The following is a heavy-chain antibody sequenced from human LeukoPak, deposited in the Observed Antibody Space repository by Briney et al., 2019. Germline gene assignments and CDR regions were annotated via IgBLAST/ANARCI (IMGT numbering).Heavy chain of an antibody. CDR2: IQSETDGGTT. V-gene: IGHV3-15*01. CDR3: TTSPQWLEN. D-gene: IGHD6-19*01. CDR1: GLTFSHAW. J-gene: IGHJ4*02. Sequence: GGSLRLSCAASGLTFSHAWMTWVRQAPGKGLEWIGRIQSETDGGTTDYAAPVKGRFTISRDDSKNMLYLQMNSLKNEDTAVYYCTTSPQWLENWGEGTLVTVSS.